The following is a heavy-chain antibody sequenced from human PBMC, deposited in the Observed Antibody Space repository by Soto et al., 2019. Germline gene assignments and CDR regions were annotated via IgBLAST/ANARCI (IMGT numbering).Heavy chain of an antibody. Sequence: QVQLQQWGAGLLKPSETLSLTCAVYGGSFSGYYWSWIRQPPGKGLEWIGEINHYGSPNYNPSLESRVTISVDMSKNQFSLRLSSVTAADTAVYYCARGQWELRFDPWGQGTLVTVSS. J-gene: IGHJ5*02. CDR2: INHYGSP. V-gene: IGHV4-34*01. D-gene: IGHD1-26*01. CDR3: ARGQWELRFDP. CDR1: GGSFSGYY.